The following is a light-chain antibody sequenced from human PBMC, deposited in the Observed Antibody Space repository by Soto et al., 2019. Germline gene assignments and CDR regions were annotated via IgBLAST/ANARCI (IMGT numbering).Light chain of an antibody. Sequence: QSALTQPASVSGSPGQSITISCIGTSSDVGAYNYVSWYQQHPGKAPKVMIYDVSNRPSGVSNRFSGSKSGNTASLTISGLQAEDEADYYCSSYTSSTTLVFGGGTKLTVL. V-gene: IGLV2-14*03. CDR2: DVS. CDR1: SSDVGAYNY. J-gene: IGLJ2*01. CDR3: SSYTSSTTLV.